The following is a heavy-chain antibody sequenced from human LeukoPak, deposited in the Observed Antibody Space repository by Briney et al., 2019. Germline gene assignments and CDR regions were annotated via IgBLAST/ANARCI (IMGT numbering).Heavy chain of an antibody. D-gene: IGHD3-10*01. Sequence: GGSLRLSCAASGFTFNNYGMHWVRQAPGKGLEWVTVISYDGSDKYYADSVRGRFTISRDNSKNTLYLQMNSLRAEDTAVYYCAKDRDLATASYSFDYWGQGTLVTVSS. J-gene: IGHJ4*02. CDR3: AKDRDLATASYSFDY. CDR2: ISYDGSDK. V-gene: IGHV3-30*18. CDR1: GFTFNNYG.